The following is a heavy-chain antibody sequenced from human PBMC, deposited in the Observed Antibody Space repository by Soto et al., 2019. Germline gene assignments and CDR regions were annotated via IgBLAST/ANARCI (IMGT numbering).Heavy chain of an antibody. CDR2: ISWNNNK. V-gene: IGHV2-5*01. J-gene: IGHJ5*02. D-gene: IGHD3-10*01. CDR1: GFSLNSTGVG. CDR3: AHRRLVRGSNWFDP. Sequence: QITLKESGPTLVKPTQTLTLTCTFSGFSLNSTGVGVGWIRQPPGKALEWLALISWNNNKLYSPSLRTRRSITKDTSKNQVVLTVTNMDPADTGTYYCAHRRLVRGSNWFDPWGQGTLVIVSS.